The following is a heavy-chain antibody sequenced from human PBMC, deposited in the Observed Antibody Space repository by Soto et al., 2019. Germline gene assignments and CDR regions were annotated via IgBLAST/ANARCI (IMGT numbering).Heavy chain of an antibody. CDR1: GFTFSSYA. CDR2: ISGSGGST. V-gene: IGHV3-23*01. Sequence: GGSLRLSCAASGFTFSSYAMSWVRQAPGKGLEWVSAISGSGGSTYYADSVKGRFTISRDNSKNTLYLQMNSLRAEDTTVYYCSKGQKGLEPHYYYYYMDVWGKGTTVPVSS. D-gene: IGHD1-1*01. CDR3: SKGQKGLEPHYYYYYMDV. J-gene: IGHJ6*03.